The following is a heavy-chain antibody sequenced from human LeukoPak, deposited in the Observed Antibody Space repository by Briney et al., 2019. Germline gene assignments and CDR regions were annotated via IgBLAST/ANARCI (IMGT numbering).Heavy chain of an antibody. CDR1: GFTFSSYS. CDR3: ARAKKRGLYNNFDY. Sequence: GSLRLSCAASGFTFSSYSMNWVRQPPGKGLEWIGSIYYSGSTYYNPSLKSRVTISVDTSKNQFSLKLSSVTAADTAVYYCARAKKRGLYNNFDYWGQGTLVTVSS. J-gene: IGHJ4*02. CDR2: IYYSGST. D-gene: IGHD3-16*01. V-gene: IGHV4-39*07.